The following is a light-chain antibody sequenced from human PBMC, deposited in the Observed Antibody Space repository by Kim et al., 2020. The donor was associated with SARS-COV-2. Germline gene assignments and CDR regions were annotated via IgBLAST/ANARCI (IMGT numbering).Light chain of an antibody. Sequence: GQSVTISCAGTSSGVGGYNVVSWYQQRPGKAPKLMIYEVSKRPSGVPDRFSGSKSGNTASLTVSGLQAEDEADYYCSSYAGSARLVFGGGTQLTVL. CDR3: SSYAGSARLV. V-gene: IGLV2-8*01. J-gene: IGLJ2*01. CDR2: EVS. CDR1: SSGVGGYNV.